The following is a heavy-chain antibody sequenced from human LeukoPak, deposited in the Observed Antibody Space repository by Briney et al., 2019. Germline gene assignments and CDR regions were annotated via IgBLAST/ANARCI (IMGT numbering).Heavy chain of an antibody. CDR1: GYNFDSYW. CDR3: ARFSVGWFDP. CDR2: IYPGDSDT. J-gene: IGHJ5*02. V-gene: IGHV5-51*01. D-gene: IGHD3-3*01. Sequence: GESLKISCEGSGYNFDSYWIAWVRQMPGKGLEWMGIIYPGDSDTRYSPSFQGQVTISADKSISTAYLQWSSLKASDTAMYYCARFSVGWFDPWGQGTLVTVSS.